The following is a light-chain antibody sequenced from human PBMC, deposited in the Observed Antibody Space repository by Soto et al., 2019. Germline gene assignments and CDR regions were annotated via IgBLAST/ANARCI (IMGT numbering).Light chain of an antibody. CDR1: QSVSSTY. CDR3: QQYGSSLWT. Sequence: EIVLTQSPVTLSLSPGERATLSCRASQSVSSTYLAWYQQKSGQAPRLLIYGASSRATGIPDRFSGGGSGTDFTLTISRLEPEDFAVYYCQQYGSSLWTFGQGTKVDIK. V-gene: IGKV3-20*01. CDR2: GAS. J-gene: IGKJ1*01.